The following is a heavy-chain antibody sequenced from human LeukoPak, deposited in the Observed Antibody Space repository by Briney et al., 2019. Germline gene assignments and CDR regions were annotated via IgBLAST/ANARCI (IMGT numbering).Heavy chain of an antibody. Sequence: ASVKVSCKASGYTFTSYAMHWVRQAPGQRLEWMGWINAGNGNTKYSQKFQGRVTITRDTSASTAYMELSSLRSDDTAVYYCATTGGAAAGTRWFDPWGQGTLVTVSS. D-gene: IGHD6-13*01. J-gene: IGHJ5*02. CDR2: INAGNGNT. V-gene: IGHV1-3*01. CDR3: ATTGGAAAGTRWFDP. CDR1: GYTFTSYA.